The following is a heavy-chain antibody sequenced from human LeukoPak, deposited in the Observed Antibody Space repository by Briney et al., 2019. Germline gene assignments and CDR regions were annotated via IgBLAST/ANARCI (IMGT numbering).Heavy chain of an antibody. CDR2: ISGSGGST. V-gene: IGHV3-23*01. J-gene: IGHJ4*02. D-gene: IGHD3-22*01. Sequence: GGSLRLSCAASGFTFSSYAMSWVRQAPGKGLEWVSAISGSGGSTYYADSVKGRFTISRDNSKNTLYLQMNSLRAEDTAVYYCAKDLTFYYDSSGDYWGQGTLVTVSS. CDR1: GFTFSSYA. CDR3: AKDLTFYYDSSGDY.